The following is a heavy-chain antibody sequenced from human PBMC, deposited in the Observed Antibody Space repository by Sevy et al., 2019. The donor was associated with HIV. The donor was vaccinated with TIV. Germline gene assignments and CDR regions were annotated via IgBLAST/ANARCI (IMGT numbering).Heavy chain of an antibody. V-gene: IGHV3-9*01. Sequence: GGSLRLSCAASGFTFDDYAMHWVRQAPGKGLEWVSGISWNSGSIGYAESVKGRFTISRDNAKNSLYLQMNSLRAEDTALYYCAKDTLWFGELGRDQSYFDYWGQGTLVTVSS. CDR1: GFTFDDYA. CDR2: ISWNSGSI. J-gene: IGHJ4*02. CDR3: AKDTLWFGELGRDQSYFDY. D-gene: IGHD3-10*01.